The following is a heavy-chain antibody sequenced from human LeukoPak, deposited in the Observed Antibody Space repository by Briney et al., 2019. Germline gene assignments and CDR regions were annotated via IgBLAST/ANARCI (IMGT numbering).Heavy chain of an antibody. CDR1: GGSVSSGSYY. CDR2: IYYSGST. D-gene: IGHD3-22*01. Sequence: SETLSLTCTVSGGSVSSGSYYWSWIRQPPGKGLEWIGYIYYSGSTNYNPSLKSRVTISVDTSKNQFSLKLSSVTAADTAVYYCARAVGYYDSSGHPLHAFDIWGQGTMVTVSS. J-gene: IGHJ3*02. V-gene: IGHV4-61*01. CDR3: ARAVGYYDSSGHPLHAFDI.